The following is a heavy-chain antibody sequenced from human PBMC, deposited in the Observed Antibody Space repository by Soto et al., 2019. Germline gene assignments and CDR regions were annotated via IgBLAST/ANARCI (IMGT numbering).Heavy chain of an antibody. Sequence: LSLTCTVSGGSISSYYWSWIRQPPGKRLEWIGYIYYSGSTNYNPSLKSRVTISVDTSKNQFSLNLSSVTAADTAVYYCARDQGSSGYYPKWYFDYWGQGTLVTVSS. D-gene: IGHD3-22*01. V-gene: IGHV4-59*01. CDR3: ARDQGSSGYYPKWYFDY. J-gene: IGHJ4*02. CDR1: GGSISSYY. CDR2: IYYSGST.